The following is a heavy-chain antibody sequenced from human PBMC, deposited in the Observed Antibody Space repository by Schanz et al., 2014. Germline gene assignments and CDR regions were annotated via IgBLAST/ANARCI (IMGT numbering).Heavy chain of an antibody. J-gene: IGHJ3*01. CDR1: GFRFKTYE. D-gene: IGHD6-19*01. CDR2: ISPSGDT. V-gene: IGHV3-13*01. Sequence: PGGSLRLSCAVSGFRFKTYEMNWVRQVRGKGLEWVSSISPSGDTHYLASVKGRFTISRENAKSSLYLQMDHLRVEDTAAYYCAGAAVGFIVDAFDLWGRGTMVIVFS. CDR3: AGAAVGFIVDAFDL.